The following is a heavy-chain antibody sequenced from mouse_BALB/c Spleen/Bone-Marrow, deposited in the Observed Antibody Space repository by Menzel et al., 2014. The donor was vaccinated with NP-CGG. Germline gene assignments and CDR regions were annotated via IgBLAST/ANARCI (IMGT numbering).Heavy chain of an antibody. CDR2: INPYNGDT. Sequence: EVQLQQSGPELVKPGASVKISRKASGYSFTGYFMNWVMQSHGKSLEWIGRINPYNGDTFYNQKFKGKATLTVDKSSSTAHMEPRSLASEDSAVYYCARGGLLRAMDYWGQGTSVTVSS. D-gene: IGHD2-3*01. CDR3: ARGGLLRAMDY. V-gene: IGHV1-20*02. J-gene: IGHJ4*01. CDR1: GYSFTGYF.